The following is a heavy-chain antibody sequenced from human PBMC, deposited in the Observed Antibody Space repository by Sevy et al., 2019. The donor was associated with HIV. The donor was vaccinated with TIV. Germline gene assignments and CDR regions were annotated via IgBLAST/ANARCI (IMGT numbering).Heavy chain of an antibody. D-gene: IGHD1-26*01. CDR3: AKAGYSGSYSGMDV. CDR2: ISSSGAST. Sequence: GESLKISCAASGFTVSNYAVNWVRQAPGKGLEWVSTISSSGASTNYADSVKGRLTISRDNSKSMLYLQLNSLRAEDTAIYYCAKAGYSGSYSGMDVWGQGTTVTVFS. V-gene: IGHV3-23*01. CDR1: GFTVSNYA. J-gene: IGHJ6*02.